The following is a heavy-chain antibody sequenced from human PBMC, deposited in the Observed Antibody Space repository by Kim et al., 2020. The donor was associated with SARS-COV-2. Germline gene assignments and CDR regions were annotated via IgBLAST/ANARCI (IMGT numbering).Heavy chain of an antibody. D-gene: IGHD2-2*01. J-gene: IGHJ6*02. V-gene: IGHV3-30*07. CDR3: ARVVVPAAPGYYYYGMDV. Sequence: KGRFTISRDNSKNTLYLQMNSLRAEDTAVYYCARVVVPAAPGYYYYGMDVWGQGTTVTVSS.